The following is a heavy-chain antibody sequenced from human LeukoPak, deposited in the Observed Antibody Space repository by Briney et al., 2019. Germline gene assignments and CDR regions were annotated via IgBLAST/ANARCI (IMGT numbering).Heavy chain of an antibody. CDR3: VVRVED. CDR2: ISSSISYT. J-gene: IGHJ4*02. V-gene: IGHV3-21*01. CDR1: GFTFSSYS. D-gene: IGHD6-6*01. Sequence: GGSLRLSCAASGFTFSSYSMSWVRQAPGKGLEWVSSISSSISYTYYAQSVKGRFTISRDNAKNSLYLQMNSLRAEDTAVYYCVVRVEDWGQGTLVTVSS.